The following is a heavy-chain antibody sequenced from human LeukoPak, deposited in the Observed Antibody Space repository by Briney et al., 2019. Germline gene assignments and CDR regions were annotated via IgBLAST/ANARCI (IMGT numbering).Heavy chain of an antibody. CDR1: GGSISGYY. CDR3: ARVVVRGVIGWFDP. V-gene: IGHV4-59*01. CDR2: IYYSGST. D-gene: IGHD3-10*01. Sequence: SEPLSLTCTVSGGSISGYYWSWIRQPPGKGLEWIGYIYYSGSTNYNPSLKSRVTISVDTSKNQFSLKLSSVTAADTAVYYCARVVVRGVIGWFDPWGQGTLVTVSS. J-gene: IGHJ5*02.